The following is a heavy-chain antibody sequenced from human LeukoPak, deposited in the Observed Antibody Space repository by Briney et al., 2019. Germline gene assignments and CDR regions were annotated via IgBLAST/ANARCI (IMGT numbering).Heavy chain of an antibody. CDR3: ARHRASITAVIPDH. CDR1: GGSISSYY. CDR2: IFARGST. J-gene: IGHJ4*02. V-gene: IGHV4-4*07. D-gene: IGHD3-16*02. Sequence: KPSETLSLTCTVSGGSISSYYWSWIRQPAGKGLEWIGRIFARGSTNYNPSLKSRVTISVDTSKNQFSLKLNSVTAADTAVYFCARHRASITAVIPDHWGQGTLVIVSS.